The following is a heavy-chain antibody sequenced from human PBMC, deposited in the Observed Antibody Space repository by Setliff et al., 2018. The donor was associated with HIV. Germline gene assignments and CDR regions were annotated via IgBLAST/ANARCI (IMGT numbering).Heavy chain of an antibody. J-gene: IGHJ4*02. CDR1: ANSFATYW. Sequence: GESLKISCQGSANSFATYWIGWVRQMPGKGLEWMGIIYPGDSATSYSPSFQGQVTISADKSISTAYLQWSSLKASDTAMYYCARLSSRLGDLGPPFDYWGPGTLVTVSS. V-gene: IGHV5-51*01. CDR3: ARLSSRLGDLGPPFDY. D-gene: IGHD3-16*01. CDR2: IYPGDSAT.